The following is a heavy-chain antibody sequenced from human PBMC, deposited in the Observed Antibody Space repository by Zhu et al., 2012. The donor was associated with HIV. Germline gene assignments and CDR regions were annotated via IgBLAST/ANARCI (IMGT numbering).Heavy chain of an antibody. CDR2: IYYSGST. CDR3: ARGSGYDPVGLDY. Sequence: QVQLQESGPGLVKPSETLSLTCTVSGGSISSHYWSWIRQPPGKGLEWIGYIYYSGSTNYNPSLKSRVTISVDTSKNQFSLKLSSVTAADTAVYYCARGSGYDPVGLDYWGQGTLVTVSS. D-gene: IGHD5-12*01. CDR1: GGSISSHY. J-gene: IGHJ4*02. V-gene: IGHV4-59*11.